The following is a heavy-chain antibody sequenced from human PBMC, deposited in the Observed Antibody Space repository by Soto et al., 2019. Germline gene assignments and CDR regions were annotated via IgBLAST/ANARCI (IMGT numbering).Heavy chain of an antibody. J-gene: IGHJ4*02. D-gene: IGHD4-4*01. CDR3: ARDKDYMLDY. Sequence: QVQLVQSGAEVKEPGVSVKVSCKPSGYTFTRNGITWVRQAPGQGLEWVGWISTNSGNTDYAQKLQGRVTLTTDTSTTTAYLELRSLRSDDTAVYYCARDKDYMLDYWGQGTLVTVSS. CDR2: ISTNSGNT. V-gene: IGHV1-18*01. CDR1: GYTFTRNG.